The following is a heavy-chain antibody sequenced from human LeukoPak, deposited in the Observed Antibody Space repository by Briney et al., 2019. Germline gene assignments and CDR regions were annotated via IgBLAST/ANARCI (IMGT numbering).Heavy chain of an antibody. CDR3: AKDQGYSSSSFDY. CDR1: GFTFSSYG. J-gene: IGHJ4*02. CDR2: IRYDGSNK. D-gene: IGHD6-6*01. Sequence: GGSLRLSCAASGFTFSSYGMHWVRQVPGKGLEWVAFIRYDGSNKYYADSVKGRFTISRDNSKNTLYLQMNSLRAEDTAVYYCAKDQGYSSSSFDYWGQGTLVTVSS. V-gene: IGHV3-30*02.